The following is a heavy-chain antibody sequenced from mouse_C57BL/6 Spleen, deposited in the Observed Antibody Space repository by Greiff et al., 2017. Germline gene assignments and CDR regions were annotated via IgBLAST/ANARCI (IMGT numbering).Heavy chain of an antibody. J-gene: IGHJ4*01. CDR1: GYAFSSYW. V-gene: IGHV1-80*01. Sequence: VQLQQSGAELVKPGASVKISCKASGYAFSSYWMNWVKQRPGKGLEWIGQIYPGDGDTNYNGKFKGKATLTADKSSSTAYMQLSSLTSEDSAVYFCARETAQATDAMDYWGQGTSVTVSS. CDR3: ARETAQATDAMDY. D-gene: IGHD3-2*02. CDR2: IYPGDGDT.